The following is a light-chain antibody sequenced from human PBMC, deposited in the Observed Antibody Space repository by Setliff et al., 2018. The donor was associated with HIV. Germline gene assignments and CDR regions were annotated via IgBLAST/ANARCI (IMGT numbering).Light chain of an antibody. CDR2: GVN. V-gene: IGLV2-14*01. J-gene: IGLJ2*01. CDR1: SSDVGGFDF. Sequence: QSALTQPASVSGPPGQSITISCTGTSSDVGGFDFVSWYQQHPGKAPKLIIYGVNKRPSGVSDRFSGSKSANTASLTISGLQAEDEADYFCSSYSYSTTLVFGGGTKVTVL. CDR3: SSYSYSTTLV.